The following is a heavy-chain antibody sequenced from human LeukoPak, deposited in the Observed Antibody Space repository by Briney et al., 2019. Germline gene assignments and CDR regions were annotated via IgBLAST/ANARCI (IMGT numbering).Heavy chain of an antibody. CDR2: ISGSGGST. CDR1: GFNFSSYA. Sequence: GGSLRLSCAASGFNFSSYAMSWVRQAPGKGLEWVSAISGSGGSTYYADSVKGRFTISRDNSKNTLYLQMNSLRAEDTAVYYCAKDRSGHYYGSGYYFDYWGQGTLVTVSS. CDR3: AKDRSGHYYGSGYYFDY. J-gene: IGHJ4*02. D-gene: IGHD3-10*01. V-gene: IGHV3-23*01.